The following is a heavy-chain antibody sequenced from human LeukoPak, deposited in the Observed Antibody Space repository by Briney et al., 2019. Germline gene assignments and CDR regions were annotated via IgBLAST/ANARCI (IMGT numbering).Heavy chain of an antibody. CDR3: ARVPGRNVDIVATTARPHDY. V-gene: IGHV3-48*01. J-gene: IGHJ4*02. Sequence: GGSLRISCAASGFTFSSYSMTWVRQAPGKGLEWVSYISSSSSTIYYADSVKGRFTISRDNAKNSLYLQMNSLRAEDTAVYYCARVPGRNVDIVATTARPHDYWGQGTLVTVSS. D-gene: IGHD5-12*01. CDR2: ISSSSSTI. CDR1: GFTFSSYS.